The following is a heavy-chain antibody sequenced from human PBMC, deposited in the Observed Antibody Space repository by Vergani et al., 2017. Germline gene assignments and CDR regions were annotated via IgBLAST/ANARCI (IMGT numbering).Heavy chain of an antibody. CDR3: AKDLASGGWSRKAAYFDY. CDR2: ISGSGGST. Sequence: EVQLLESGGGLVQPGGSLRLSCAASGFTFSSYAMSWVRQAPGKGLEWVSAISGSGGSTYYADSVKGRFTISRDSSKNTLYLKMNSLRAEDTTVYYCAKDLASGGWSRKAAYFDYWGQGTLVTVSS. J-gene: IGHJ4*02. CDR1: GFTFSSYA. D-gene: IGHD6-19*01. V-gene: IGHV3-23*01.